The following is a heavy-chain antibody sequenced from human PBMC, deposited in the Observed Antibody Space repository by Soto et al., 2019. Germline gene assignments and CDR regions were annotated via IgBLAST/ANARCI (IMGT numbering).Heavy chain of an antibody. V-gene: IGHV3-30*18. CDR2: ISYDGSIK. CDR3: ANPAIMLVAATEFDY. Sequence: QVQLVESGGGVVQPGRSLRLSCAASGFTFSCYGMHWVRQAPGKGLEWVAVISYDGSIKYYADSVKGRFTISRNNSKNTLYLQMNSLRAEDTAVYYCANPAIMLVAATEFDYWGQGTLVTVSS. J-gene: IGHJ4*02. CDR1: GFTFSCYG. D-gene: IGHD5-12*01.